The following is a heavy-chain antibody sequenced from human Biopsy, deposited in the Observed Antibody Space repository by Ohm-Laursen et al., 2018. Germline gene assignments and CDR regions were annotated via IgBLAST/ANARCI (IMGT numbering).Heavy chain of an antibody. D-gene: IGHD2-15*01. CDR1: GSTFSDYY. Sequence: SLRLSCAASGSTFSDYYMSWIRQAPGRGLEWVSDINSSGSTKYHAESVKGRFTISRDNAMNSVYLQMNSLRGEDTAVYYCARAVGIAAAPIDYWGQGTLVTVSS. CDR2: INSSGSTK. CDR3: ARAVGIAAAPIDY. V-gene: IGHV3-11*01. J-gene: IGHJ4*02.